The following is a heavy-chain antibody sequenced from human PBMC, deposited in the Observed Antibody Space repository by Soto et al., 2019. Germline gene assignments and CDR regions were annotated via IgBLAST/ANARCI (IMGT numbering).Heavy chain of an antibody. CDR3: AREFKVTIFGVAPFYYYYMDV. D-gene: IGHD3-3*01. Sequence: ASVKVSCKASGYTFTSYDINWVRQATGQGLEWMGWINSNSGNTGYAQKFQGRVTMTRNTSISTAYMELSSLRSEDTAVYYCAREFKVTIFGVAPFYYYYMDVWGKGTTVTVS. V-gene: IGHV1-8*01. CDR1: GYTFTSYD. CDR2: INSNSGNT. J-gene: IGHJ6*03.